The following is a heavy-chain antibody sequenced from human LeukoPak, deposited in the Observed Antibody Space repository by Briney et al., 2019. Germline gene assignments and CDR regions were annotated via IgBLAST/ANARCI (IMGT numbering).Heavy chain of an antibody. D-gene: IGHD2-2*01. Sequence: GGSLRLSCAASGFTVSSNCMSWVRQAPGKGLEWVSAISGSGGSTYYADSVKGRFTISRDNSKNTLYLQMNSLRAEDTAVYYCAKTLGWYCSSTSCYGGPYFDYWGQGTLVTVSS. CDR2: ISGSGGST. J-gene: IGHJ4*02. V-gene: IGHV3-23*01. CDR1: GFTVSSNC. CDR3: AKTLGWYCSSTSCYGGPYFDY.